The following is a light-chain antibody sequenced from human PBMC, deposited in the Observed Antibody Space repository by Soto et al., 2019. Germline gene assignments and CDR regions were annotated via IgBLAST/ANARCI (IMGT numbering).Light chain of an antibody. V-gene: IGKV1-5*03. CDR2: KAS. CDR3: QQYNSYWT. Sequence: DIQMTQSPSTLSASVGDRVTITCRASQSISSWLAWYQQKPGKAPKLLIYKASSLESGVPSRFGGSGSGTELTLTISSLQPDDFATYYCQQYNSYWTFGQGTKVEIK. J-gene: IGKJ1*01. CDR1: QSISSW.